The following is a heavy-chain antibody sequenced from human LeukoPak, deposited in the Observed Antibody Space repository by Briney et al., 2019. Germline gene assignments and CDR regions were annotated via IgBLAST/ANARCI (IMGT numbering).Heavy chain of an antibody. J-gene: IGHJ3*02. Sequence: PGGSLRLSCAASGFTFSTFEMNWVRQAPGKGLEWVSYISGSGNSIYADSVKGRFTISRDNAKNSLYLQMNSLRAEDTAVYYCAREEVVENAFGIWGQGTMVTVSS. CDR1: GFTFSTFE. V-gene: IGHV3-48*03. D-gene: IGHD2-2*01. CDR3: AREEVVENAFGI. CDR2: ISGSGNSI.